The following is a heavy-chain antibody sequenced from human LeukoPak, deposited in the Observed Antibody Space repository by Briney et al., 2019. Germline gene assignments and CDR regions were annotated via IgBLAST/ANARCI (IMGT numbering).Heavy chain of an antibody. J-gene: IGHJ4*02. V-gene: IGHV4-39*01. CDR2: IYYSGST. D-gene: IGHD4-4*01. Sequence: SETLSLTCTVSGDSISSSSYYWGWIRQSPGKGLEWIGSIYYSGSTYYNPSLKSRVTISGDTSKNQFSLKLSSVTAADTAVYYCARSGGSTTVTYYFDYWGQGTLVTVSS. CDR3: ARSGGSTTVTYYFDY. CDR1: GDSISSSSYY.